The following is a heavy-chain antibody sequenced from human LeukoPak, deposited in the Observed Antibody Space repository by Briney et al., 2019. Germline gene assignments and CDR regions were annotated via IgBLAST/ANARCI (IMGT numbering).Heavy chain of an antibody. CDR2: INPSGGST. CDR1: GYTFTSYY. J-gene: IGHJ4*02. Sequence: ASVKVSCKASGYTFTSYYMHWVRQAPGQGLEWMGIINPSGGSTSYAQKFQGRVTMTRDTSTSTVYMELSSLRSEDTAVYYCARATARYFDWFPNDYWGQRTLVTVSS. V-gene: IGHV1-46*01. CDR3: ARATARYFDWFPNDY. D-gene: IGHD3-9*01.